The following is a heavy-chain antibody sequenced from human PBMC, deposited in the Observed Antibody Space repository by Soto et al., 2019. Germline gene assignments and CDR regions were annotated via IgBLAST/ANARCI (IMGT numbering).Heavy chain of an antibody. D-gene: IGHD4-17*01. V-gene: IGHV3-23*01. J-gene: IGHJ6*03. CDR2: ISGSGGSI. CDR1: GFTFSSYA. Sequence: EVQLLESGGGLVQPGGSLRLSCAASGFTFSSYAMSWVRQAPGKGLEWVSAISGSGGSIYYADSAKGRFTISRDNSKNTLYLQMNSLRAEDTAVYCCAKDPGDYGVYYYYMDVWGKGTTVTVSS. CDR3: AKDPGDYGVYYYYMDV.